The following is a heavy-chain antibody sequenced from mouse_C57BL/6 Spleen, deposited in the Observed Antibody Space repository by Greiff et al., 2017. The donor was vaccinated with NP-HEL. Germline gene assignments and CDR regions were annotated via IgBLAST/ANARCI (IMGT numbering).Heavy chain of an antibody. J-gene: IGHJ4*01. Sequence: VKLQQSGPELVKPGASVKISCKASGYAFSSSWMNWVKQRPGKGLEWIGRIYPGDGDTNYNGKFKGKATLTADKSSSTAYMQRSSMTSEDSAVYFCARADDGYYDYAMDYWGQGTSVTVSS. D-gene: IGHD2-3*01. CDR1: GYAFSSSW. CDR3: ARADDGYYDYAMDY. V-gene: IGHV1-82*01. CDR2: IYPGDGDT.